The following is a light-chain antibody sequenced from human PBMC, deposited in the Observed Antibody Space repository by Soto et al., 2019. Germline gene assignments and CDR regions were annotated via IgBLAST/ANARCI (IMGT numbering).Light chain of an antibody. V-gene: IGLV2-8*01. CDR1: SSDIGSTKY. Sequence: QSALTQPPSASGSPGQSVTISCTGTSSDIGSTKYIFWYQQYPGKAPKLMIYEVSNRPSGVPDRFSGSKSGNTASLTVSGLQAEDEADYFCSSYAGNDKFVLFGGGTKLTVL. CDR3: SSYAGNDKFVL. CDR2: EVS. J-gene: IGLJ2*01.